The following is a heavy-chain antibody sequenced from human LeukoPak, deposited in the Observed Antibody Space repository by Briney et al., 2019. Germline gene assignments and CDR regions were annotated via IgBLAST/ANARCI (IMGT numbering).Heavy chain of an antibody. CDR1: GFTFSSYG. J-gene: IGHJ4*02. CDR3: ARDLGATPEASDY. V-gene: IGHV3-33*01. Sequence: GGSLRLSCAASGFTFSSYGMHWVRQAPGKGLEWVAVIWYDGSNKYYADSVKGRFTTSRDNSKNTLYLQMNSLRAEDTAVYYCARDLGATPEASDYWGQGTLVTVSS. D-gene: IGHD1-26*01. CDR2: IWYDGSNK.